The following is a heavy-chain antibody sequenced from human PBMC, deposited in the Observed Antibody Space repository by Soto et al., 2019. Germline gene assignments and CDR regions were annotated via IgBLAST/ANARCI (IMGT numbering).Heavy chain of an antibody. Sequence: KPSETLSLTCTVPGGSISSGDYYWSWIRQPPGKGLEWIGYIYYSGSTYYNPSLKSRVTISVDTSKNQFSLKLSSVTAADTAVYYCARERVLGHFDYWGQGTLVTVSS. CDR1: GGSISSGDYY. D-gene: IGHD3-16*01. V-gene: IGHV4-30-4*01. J-gene: IGHJ4*02. CDR3: ARERVLGHFDY. CDR2: IYYSGST.